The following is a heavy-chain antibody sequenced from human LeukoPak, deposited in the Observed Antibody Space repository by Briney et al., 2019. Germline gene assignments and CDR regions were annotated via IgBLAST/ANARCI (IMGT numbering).Heavy chain of an antibody. V-gene: IGHV4-61*09. Sequence: SETLSLTCTVSGGSISSGRYYWSWIRQPAGKGLEWIGHIYTSGSTNYNPSLKSRVTISMDTSKNQFSLKLSSVTAADTAVYYCARDTTFSRFDWLLWDAGMTDAFDIWGQGTMVTVSS. J-gene: IGHJ3*02. CDR3: ARDTTFSRFDWLLWDAGMTDAFDI. CDR1: GGSISSGRYY. D-gene: IGHD3-9*01. CDR2: IYTSGST.